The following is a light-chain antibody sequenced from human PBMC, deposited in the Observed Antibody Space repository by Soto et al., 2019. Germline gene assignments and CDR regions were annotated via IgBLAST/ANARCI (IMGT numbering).Light chain of an antibody. CDR1: PSVXYSSNNKHY. CDR3: HHYNNRTKT. J-gene: IGKJ5*01. CDR2: WAS. V-gene: IGKV4-1*01. Sequence: DFVMTQSRDALAVSLGVRATIHRKSSPSVXYSSNNKHYLAGDQQKPGQPPKLLIYWASTRESGGPDRFSGSGAVTYFTLTISSLQSEDFAVYYCHHYNNRTKTFGQGTRLEI.